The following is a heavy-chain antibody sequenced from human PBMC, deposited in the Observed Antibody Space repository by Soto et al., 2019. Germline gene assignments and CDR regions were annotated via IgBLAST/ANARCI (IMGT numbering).Heavy chain of an antibody. CDR3: ARAIRGSSSWYLGWFDP. CDR2: ISYDGSNK. J-gene: IGHJ5*02. V-gene: IGHV3-30-3*01. CDR1: GFTFSSYA. D-gene: IGHD6-13*01. Sequence: QVQLVESGGGVAQPGRSLRLSCAASGFTFSSYAMHWVRQAPGKGLEWVAVISYDGSNKYYADSVKGRFTISRDNSKNTLYLQMNSLRAEDTAVYYCARAIRGSSSWYLGWFDPWGQGTLVTVSS.